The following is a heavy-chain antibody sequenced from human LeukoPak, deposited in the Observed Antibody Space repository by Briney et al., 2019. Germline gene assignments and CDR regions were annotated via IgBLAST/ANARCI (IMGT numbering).Heavy chain of an antibody. D-gene: IGHD3-10*01. CDR3: AKDGLLLEFGNAWFDY. CDR2: ISGSGGST. J-gene: IGHJ4*02. CDR1: GFTFSSYA. V-gene: IGHV3-23*01. Sequence: PGGSLRLSCAASGFTFSSYAMSWVRQAPGKGLEWVSAISGSGGSTYYADSVKGRFTISRDNSKNTLYLQMNSLRAEDTAVYYCAKDGLLLEFGNAWFDYWGQGTLVTVSS.